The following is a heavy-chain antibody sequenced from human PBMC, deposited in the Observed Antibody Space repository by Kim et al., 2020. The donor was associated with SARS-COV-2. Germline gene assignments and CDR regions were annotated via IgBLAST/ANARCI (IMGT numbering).Heavy chain of an antibody. V-gene: IGHV1-3*04. CDR1: GYIYTNYV. CDR3: ARDDVVAPGSYSDY. Sequence: ASVKVSCKASGYIYTNYVIHWLRQAPGQRPEWMGWIITGSGNTVYSQTFQGRLTITTDTSASTAYMELTSLTWEDTAVYYCARDDVVAPGSYSDYWGQGTLVTVSS. J-gene: IGHJ4*02. D-gene: IGHD2-2*01. CDR2: IITGSGNT.